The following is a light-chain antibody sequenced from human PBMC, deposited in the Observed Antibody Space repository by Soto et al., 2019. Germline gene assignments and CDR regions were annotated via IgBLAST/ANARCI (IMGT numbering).Light chain of an antibody. CDR2: DAS. CDR3: QQYNSYSRT. V-gene: IGKV1-5*01. CDR1: QSISSW. Sequence: DIQMTQSPSTLSASVGDRVTITCRASQSISSWLAWYQQKPGKAPKLPIYDASSLQGGVPSRFSGSGSGTEFTLTISSLQPDDFATYYCQQYNSYSRTFGQGTKVEIK. J-gene: IGKJ1*01.